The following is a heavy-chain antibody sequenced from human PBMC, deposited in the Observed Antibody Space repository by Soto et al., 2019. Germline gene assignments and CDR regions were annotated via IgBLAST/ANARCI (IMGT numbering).Heavy chain of an antibody. CDR1: GGTFSSYT. V-gene: IGHV1-69*02. D-gene: IGHD1-1*01. J-gene: IGHJ4*02. Sequence: ASVKVSCKASGGTFSSYTISWVRQAPGQGLEWMGRIIPILGIANYAQKFQGRVTITADKSTSTAYMELSSLRSEDTAVYYCARAGTRALAFDYWGQGTLVTVSS. CDR2: IIPILGIA. CDR3: ARAGTRALAFDY.